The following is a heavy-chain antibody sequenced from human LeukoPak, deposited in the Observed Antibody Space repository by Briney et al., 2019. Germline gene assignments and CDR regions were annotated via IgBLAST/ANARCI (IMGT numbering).Heavy chain of an antibody. CDR2: IYHSGST. CDR1: GYSIRNGYY. V-gene: IGHV4-38-2*01. CDR3: ARYITMVRGVIPFDY. D-gene: IGHD3-10*01. Sequence: SETLCLTCAVSGYSIRNGYYWGGSRQPPGEGLGWIGIIYHSGSTYYNPSLKSRVTISVDTSKNQFSLKLSSVTAADTAVYYCARYITMVRGVIPFDYWGQGTLVTAAS. J-gene: IGHJ4*02.